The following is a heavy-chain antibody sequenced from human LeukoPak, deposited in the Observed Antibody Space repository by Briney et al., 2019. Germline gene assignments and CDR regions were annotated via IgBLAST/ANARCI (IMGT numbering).Heavy chain of an antibody. J-gene: IGHJ3*02. D-gene: IGHD6-19*01. Sequence: PGGSLRLSCAASGFTFSGYSMNWVRQAPGKGLEWVSSIRRSATYLYYADSLQGRFTVSRDDAKSSLYLQMNSLSAEDTAVYYCARHVYSSGWGAFDIWGQGTMVTVSS. CDR1: GFTFSGYS. V-gene: IGHV3-21*01. CDR2: IRRSATYL. CDR3: ARHVYSSGWGAFDI.